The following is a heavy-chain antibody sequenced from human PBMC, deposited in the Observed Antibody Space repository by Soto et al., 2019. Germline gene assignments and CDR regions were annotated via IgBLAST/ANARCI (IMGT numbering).Heavy chain of an antibody. J-gene: IGHJ4*02. CDR3: AKDQPGVAARFDY. CDR1: GFTFSSYG. Sequence: GGSLRLSCAASGFTFSSYGMHWVRQAPGKGLEWVAVISYDGSNKYYADSVKGRFTISRDNSKNTLYLQMNSLRAEDTAVYYCAKDQPGVAARFDYWGQGTLVTVSS. CDR2: ISYDGSNK. V-gene: IGHV3-30*18. D-gene: IGHD6-13*01.